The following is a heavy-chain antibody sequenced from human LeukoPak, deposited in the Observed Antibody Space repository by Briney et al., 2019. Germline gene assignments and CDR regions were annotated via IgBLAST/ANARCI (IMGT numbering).Heavy chain of an antibody. CDR3: ARGASYYGSGSYFDY. V-gene: IGHV3-30*04. CDR2: ISYDGSNK. D-gene: IGHD3-10*01. CDR1: GFTFSSYA. Sequence: QTGGSLRLSCAASGFTFSSYAMHWVRQAPGKGLEWVAVISYDGSNKYYADSVKGRFTISRDNSKNTLYLQMNSLRAEDTAVYYCARGASYYGSGSYFDYWGQGTLVTVSS. J-gene: IGHJ4*02.